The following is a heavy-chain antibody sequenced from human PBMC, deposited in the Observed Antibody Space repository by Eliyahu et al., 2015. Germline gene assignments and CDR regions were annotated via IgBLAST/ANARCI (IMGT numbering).Heavy chain of an antibody. CDR2: IYYSGST. CDR1: GGSISXGCYY. CDR3: ARDIAAAETYWFDP. D-gene: IGHD6-13*01. Sequence: QXQLQESGPGLVKPSQTLSLTCXXSGGSISXGCYYWSCXRQHPGKGLEWIGYIYYSGSTYYNPSLKSRVTISVDTSKNQFSLKLSSVTAADTAVYYCARDIAAAETYWFDPWGQGTLVTVSS. V-gene: IGHV4-31*03. J-gene: IGHJ5*02.